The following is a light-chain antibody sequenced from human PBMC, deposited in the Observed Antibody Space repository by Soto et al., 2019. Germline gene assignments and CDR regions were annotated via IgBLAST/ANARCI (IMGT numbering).Light chain of an antibody. J-gene: IGKJ2*01. V-gene: IGKV3-15*01. CDR1: QTISDN. CDR3: QQYHNWPPYT. CDR2: AAS. Sequence: ETVLTQSPGTVSLSPGDRSTLPCRASQTISDNLAWYQQSPGQSPRLLIYAASSRGTGIPARFSGSASGTEFSLTINSLQSEDFSVYYCQQYHNWPPYTFGQGTKVYIK.